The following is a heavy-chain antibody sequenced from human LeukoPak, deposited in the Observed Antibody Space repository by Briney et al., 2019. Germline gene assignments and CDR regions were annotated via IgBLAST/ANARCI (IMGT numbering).Heavy chain of an antibody. CDR1: GFTFGNYW. D-gene: IGHD2-2*01. J-gene: IGHJ4*02. V-gene: IGHV3-74*01. CDR3: ARDNGPAAHDY. CDR2: INTDGSTR. Sequence: GGSLRLSCEASGFTFGNYWMHWVRQAPGKGLVWVSRINTDGSTRNYADSVKGRFTISRDNAKNTLYLQMNSLRDEDTAVYYCARDNGPAAHDYWGQGTLVTVSS.